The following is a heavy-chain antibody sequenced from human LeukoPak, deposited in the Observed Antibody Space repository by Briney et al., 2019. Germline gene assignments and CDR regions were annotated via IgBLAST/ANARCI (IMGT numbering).Heavy chain of an antibody. V-gene: IGHV4-39*07. J-gene: IGHJ5*02. CDR2: IYYSGST. CDR1: AGSISSSTYS. Sequence: SETLSLTCTVSAGSISSSTYSWGWIRQPPGKGLEWIGSIYYSGSTYYNPSLKSRVTISVDTSKNQFSLKLSSVTAADTAVYYCARDSRYSGSYKGYNWFDPWGQGTLVTVSS. D-gene: IGHD1-26*01. CDR3: ARDSRYSGSYKGYNWFDP.